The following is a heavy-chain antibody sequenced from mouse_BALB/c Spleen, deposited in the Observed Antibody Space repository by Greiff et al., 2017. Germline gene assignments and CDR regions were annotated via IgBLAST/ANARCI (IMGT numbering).Heavy chain of an antibody. D-gene: IGHD1-1*01. CDR2: IWSGGST. Sequence: QVQLKESGPGLVQPSQSLSITCTVSGFSLTSYGVHWVRQSPGKGLEWLGVIWSGGSTDYNAAFISRLSISKDNSKSQVFFKMNSLQADDTAIYYCARNEIYYNGSKGYWYFDVWGAGTTVTVSS. V-gene: IGHV2-4-1*01. CDR1: GFSLTSYG. CDR3: ARNEIYYNGSKGYWYFDV. J-gene: IGHJ1*01.